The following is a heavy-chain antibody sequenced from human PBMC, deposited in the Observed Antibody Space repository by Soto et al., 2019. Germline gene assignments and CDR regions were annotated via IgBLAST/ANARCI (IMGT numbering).Heavy chain of an antibody. D-gene: IGHD6-13*01. CDR3: ARHIGAYGSRWYWFDP. V-gene: IGHV4-39*01. CDR2: IYYSGST. Sequence: SETLSLTCTVSGGSISSSSYYWGWIRQPPGKGLEWIGSIYYSGSTYYNPSLKSRVTISVDTSKNQFSLKLSSVTAADTAVYYCARHIGAYGSRWYWFDPWGQGTLVTVSS. J-gene: IGHJ5*02. CDR1: GGSISSSSYY.